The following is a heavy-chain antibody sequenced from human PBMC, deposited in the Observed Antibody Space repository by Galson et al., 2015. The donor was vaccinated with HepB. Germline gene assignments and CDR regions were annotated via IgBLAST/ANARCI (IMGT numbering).Heavy chain of an antibody. CDR2: ISYDRSNK. D-gene: IGHD6-19*01. CDR3: AKDLVAGAYDYNYYGVDV. J-gene: IGHJ6*02. CDR1: FSTYG. Sequence: FSTYGMHWVRQAPGKGLEWVAVISYDRSNKYYANSVRGRFTISRDDSENTLFLQMNSLRPEDTALYYCAKDLVAGAYDYNYYGVDVWGQGTTVTVSS. V-gene: IGHV3-30*18.